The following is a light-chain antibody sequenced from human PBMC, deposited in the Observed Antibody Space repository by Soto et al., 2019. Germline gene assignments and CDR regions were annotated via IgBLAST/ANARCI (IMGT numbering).Light chain of an antibody. J-gene: IGLJ3*02. CDR1: SSNIGGNT. CDR2: SNN. V-gene: IGLV1-44*01. Sequence: QSVLTQPPSASGTPGQRVTISCSGSSSNIGGNTVNWYQKLPGTAPKLLIYSNNQRPSGVPDRFSGSKSGTSASLAISGLRSEDEADYYCAAWDDSLIGGVLGGGTKVTVL. CDR3: AAWDDSLIGGV.